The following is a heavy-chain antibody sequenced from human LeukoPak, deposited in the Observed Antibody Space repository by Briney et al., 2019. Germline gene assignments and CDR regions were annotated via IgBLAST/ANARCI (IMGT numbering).Heavy chain of an antibody. CDR2: LGRSGEYK. J-gene: IGHJ6*02. Sequence: GGSLRLSCAASGFTVSGNYMSWVRQAPGKGLEWVAGLGRSGEYKYYADSVKGRFTISRDDSKDTVSLQMNSLRAEDSAIYFCVKDRPCETCMPMDAWGQGTTVTVSS. D-gene: IGHD2-2*01. V-gene: IGHV3-23*01. CDR3: VKDRPCETCMPMDA. CDR1: GFTVSGNY.